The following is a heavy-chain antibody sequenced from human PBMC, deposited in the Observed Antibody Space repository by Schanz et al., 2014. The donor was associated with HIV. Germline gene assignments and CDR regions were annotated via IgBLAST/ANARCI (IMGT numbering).Heavy chain of an antibody. CDR3: AREGTAARQFYYYGMDV. J-gene: IGHJ6*02. CDR2: IIPMLGTA. CDR1: GDTFNSYA. Sequence: QVQLVQSGAEVKKPGTSVKLSCKASGDTFNSYALNWVRQAPGQGLEWMGGIIPMLGTANYAQKFQGRVSINADEFTNTAYMELSRLRSDDTAVYYCAREGTAARQFYYYGMDVWGQGTTVTVSS. V-gene: IGHV1-69*01. D-gene: IGHD6-6*01.